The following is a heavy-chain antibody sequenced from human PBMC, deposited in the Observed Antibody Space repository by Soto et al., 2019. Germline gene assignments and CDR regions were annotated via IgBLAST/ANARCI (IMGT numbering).Heavy chain of an antibody. CDR1: GGSFSGYY. CDR3: ARVPYSSGWYTARSGLFDY. D-gene: IGHD6-19*01. V-gene: IGHV4-34*01. Sequence: QVQLQQWGAGLLKPSETLSLTCAVYGGSFSGYYWSWIRQPPGKGLEWIGEINHSGSTNYNPSLKSRVTISVDTSKNQFSLKLSSVTAADTAVYYCARVPYSSGWYTARSGLFDYWGQGTLVTVSS. J-gene: IGHJ4*02. CDR2: INHSGST.